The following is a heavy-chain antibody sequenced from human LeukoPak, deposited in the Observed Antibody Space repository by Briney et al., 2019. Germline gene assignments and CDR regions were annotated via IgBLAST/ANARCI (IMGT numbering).Heavy chain of an antibody. J-gene: IGHJ6*02. V-gene: IGHV3-7*01. CDR3: AREEHYDFWSGYYYYYGMDV. D-gene: IGHD3-3*01. CDR1: GFTFSSYW. CDR2: IKQYGSEK. Sequence: GGSLRLSCAASGFTFSSYWMSWVRQAPGKGLEGVANIKQYGSEKYYVDCVKGRFTISRDNAKNSLYLQMNSLRAEDTAVYYCAREEHYDFWSGYYYYYGMDVWGQGTTVTVSS.